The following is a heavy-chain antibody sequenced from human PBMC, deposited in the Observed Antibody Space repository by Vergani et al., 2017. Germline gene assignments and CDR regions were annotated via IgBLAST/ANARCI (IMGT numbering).Heavy chain of an antibody. V-gene: IGHV4-59*11. CDR3: ARGYYDFLSGYYRGDYYYYMDV. D-gene: IGHD3-3*01. CDR1: GGSISSHY. CDR2: IYYSGST. Sequence: QVQLQESGPGLVKPSETLSLTCTVSGGSISSHYWSWIRQPPGKGLEWIGYIYYSGSTPYNPSLKSRVTISVDTSKNQFSLKLSSVTAADTAVYYCARGYYDFLSGYYRGDYYYYMDVWGKGTTVTVSS. J-gene: IGHJ6*03.